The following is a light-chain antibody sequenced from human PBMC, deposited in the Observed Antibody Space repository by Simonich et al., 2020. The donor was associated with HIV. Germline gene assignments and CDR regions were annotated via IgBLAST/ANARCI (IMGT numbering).Light chain of an antibody. V-gene: IGKV3-11*01. CDR1: QSVSSY. CDR2: DAS. J-gene: IGKJ1*01. Sequence: EIVLTQSPATLSLSPGERATLSCRASQSVSSYLAWYQRKPGQAPRRLIYDASNRATGIPARFSGSGAGTDFTLTISSLEPEDFAVYYCQQRSNWRTFGQGTKVEIK. CDR3: QQRSNWRT.